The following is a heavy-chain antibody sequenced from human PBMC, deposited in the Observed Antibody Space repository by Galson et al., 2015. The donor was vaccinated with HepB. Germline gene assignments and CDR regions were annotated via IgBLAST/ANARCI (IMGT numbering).Heavy chain of an antibody. D-gene: IGHD3-22*01. CDR3: AREDSPSWLLQGYDAFDI. CDR2: ISYDGSNK. J-gene: IGHJ3*02. Sequence: SLRLSCAASGFTFSSYAMHWVRQAPGKGLEWVAVISYDGSNKYYADSVKGRFTISRDNSKNTLYLQMNSLRAEDTAVYYCAREDSPSWLLQGYDAFDIWGQGTMVTVSS. V-gene: IGHV3-30-3*01. CDR1: GFTFSSYA.